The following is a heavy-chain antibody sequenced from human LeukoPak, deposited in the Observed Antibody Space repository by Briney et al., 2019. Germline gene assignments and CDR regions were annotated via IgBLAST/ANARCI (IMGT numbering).Heavy chain of an antibody. V-gene: IGHV4-59*01. CDR3: ARSPWIQLWLSD. J-gene: IGHJ4*02. D-gene: IGHD5-18*01. Sequence: SVTLSLTCTVSGGSISSYYWSWIRQPPGKGLEWIGYIYYSGSTNYNPSLKSRVTISVDTSKNQFSLKLSSVTAADTAVYYCARSPWIQLWLSDWGQGTLVTVSS. CDR2: IYYSGST. CDR1: GGSISSYY.